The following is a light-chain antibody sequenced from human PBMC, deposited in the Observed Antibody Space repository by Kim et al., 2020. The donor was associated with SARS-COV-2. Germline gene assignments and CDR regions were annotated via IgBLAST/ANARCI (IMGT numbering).Light chain of an antibody. CDR1: SGDIGRFDF. V-gene: IGLV2-14*03. CDR2: DVS. J-gene: IGLJ2*01. Sequence: SITISCTGSSGDIGRFDFVSWYRHLPDTAPQLIIYDVSHRTSGVSDRLSGSKSGNTASLTISGLQAEDEAVYYCSSHTSSNSLAVLFGGGTQLTVL. CDR3: SSHTSSNSLAVL.